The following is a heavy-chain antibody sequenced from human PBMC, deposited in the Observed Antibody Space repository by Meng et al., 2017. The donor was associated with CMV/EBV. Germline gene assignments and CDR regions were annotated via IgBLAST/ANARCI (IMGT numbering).Heavy chain of an antibody. CDR2: IYYSGST. CDR3: ARSEWLGQFDY. CDR1: GGSISSYY. Sequence: SETLSLTCTVSGGSISSYYWSWIRQPPGKGLEWIGYIYYSGSTNYNPSLKSRVTISVDTSKNQFSLKLSSVTAADTAVYYCARSEWLGQFDYWGQGTLVTVSS. J-gene: IGHJ4*02. V-gene: IGHV4-59*01. D-gene: IGHD6-19*01.